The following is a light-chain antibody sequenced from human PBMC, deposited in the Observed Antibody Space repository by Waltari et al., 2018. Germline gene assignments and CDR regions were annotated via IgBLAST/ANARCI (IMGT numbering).Light chain of an antibody. CDR1: QSVGRA. CDR3: QHYVRLPAT. V-gene: IGKV3-20*01. CDR2: GAS. J-gene: IGKJ1*01. Sequence: EIALTQSPGTLSLSPGERAPLSCWASQSVGRALAWYQQKPGQAPRLPIYGASIRATGIPDRFSGSGSETDFSLTISRPEPEDLAVYYCQHYVRLPATFGQGTKVEIK.